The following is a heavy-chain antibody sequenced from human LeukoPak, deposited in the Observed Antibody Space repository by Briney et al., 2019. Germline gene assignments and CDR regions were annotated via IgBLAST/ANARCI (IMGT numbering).Heavy chain of an antibody. CDR2: ISYDGSNK. CDR1: GFTFSSYG. V-gene: IGHV3-30*18. CDR3: AKEQRRTTAFDY. D-gene: IGHD1-7*01. J-gene: IGHJ4*02. Sequence: GGSLRLSCAASGFTFSSYGMHWVRQAPGKGLEWVAVISYDGSNKYYADSVKGRFTISRDNSKNTLYLQMNSLRAEDTAVYYCAKEQRRTTAFDYWGQGTLVTVSS.